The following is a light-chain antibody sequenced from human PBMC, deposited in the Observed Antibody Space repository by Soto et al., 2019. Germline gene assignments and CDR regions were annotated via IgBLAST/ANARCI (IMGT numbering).Light chain of an antibody. CDR1: QSVSIN. J-gene: IGKJ1*01. CDR2: GAS. Sequence: EIVMTQSPATLSVSPGERVTLSCRASQSVSINLAWYQQKPGQAPRLLVYGASTRATGIPARFSGSGSGAEFTLTISSLQSEDFAVYYCQQYNNWPQTFGQGTK. V-gene: IGKV3D-15*01. CDR3: QQYNNWPQT.